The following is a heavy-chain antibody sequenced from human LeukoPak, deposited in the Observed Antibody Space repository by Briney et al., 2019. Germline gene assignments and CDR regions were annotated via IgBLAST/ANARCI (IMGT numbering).Heavy chain of an antibody. Sequence: PSGTLSLTCAVSGGSISSDNWWTWLRQPPGKGLEWIGQIYHSGSTNYSPSLKSRVTIPVDKPKNHLSLKLSSVTAADTAIYYCARDLVDSGGYYFDYWGQGTLVTVSS. CDR2: IYHSGST. CDR3: ARDLVDSGGYYFDY. J-gene: IGHJ4*02. V-gene: IGHV4-4*02. CDR1: GGSISSDNW. D-gene: IGHD3-22*01.